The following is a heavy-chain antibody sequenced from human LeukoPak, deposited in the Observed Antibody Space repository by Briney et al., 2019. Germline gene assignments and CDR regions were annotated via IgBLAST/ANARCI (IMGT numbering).Heavy chain of an antibody. CDR2: ISYDGSNK. CDR1: GFTFSSYG. V-gene: IGHV3-30*03. D-gene: IGHD1-26*01. CDR3: ARGRRTLIVGATRNAVDI. Sequence: GRSLRLSCAASGFTFSSYGMHWVRQAPGKGLEWVAFISYDGSNKYYADSVKGRFTISRDNSKNTLYLQMNSLRAEDTAVYYCARGRRTLIVGATRNAVDIWGQGTMVTVSS. J-gene: IGHJ3*02.